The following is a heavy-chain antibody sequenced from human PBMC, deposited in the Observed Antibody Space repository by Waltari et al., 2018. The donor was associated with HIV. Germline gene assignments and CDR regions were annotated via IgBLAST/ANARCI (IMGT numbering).Heavy chain of an antibody. Sequence: EVHLVESGGGLVQPGGSLRLSCAASGFTFSSYSMNWVRQAPGKGLEWLSYINSRSNIIYYADSVKVRFTISRDNAKNSMYLQMNSLRAEDTAVYYCAAYCGSDCYSMLQYGVDVWGHGTTVIVSS. CDR3: AAYCGSDCYSMLQYGVDV. CDR2: INSRSNII. J-gene: IGHJ6*02. CDR1: GFTFSSYS. V-gene: IGHV3-48*01. D-gene: IGHD2-21*02.